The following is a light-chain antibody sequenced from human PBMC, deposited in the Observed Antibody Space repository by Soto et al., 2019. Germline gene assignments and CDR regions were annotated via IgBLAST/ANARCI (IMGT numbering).Light chain of an antibody. V-gene: IGKV3-20*01. J-gene: IGKJ4*01. CDR1: QSVSASY. CDR2: GAS. Sequence: EIVLTQSPGTLSLSPGERATLSCRASQSVSASYLAWYQQRPGQAPRLLIYGASSRATGISDRFSGSGSGTDFTLTLSRLEPEDFAVYYCQQYGSSPLTFGGGTKVEIK. CDR3: QQYGSSPLT.